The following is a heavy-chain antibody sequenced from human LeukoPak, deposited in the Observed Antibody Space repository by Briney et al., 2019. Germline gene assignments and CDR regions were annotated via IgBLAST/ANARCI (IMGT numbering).Heavy chain of an antibody. D-gene: IGHD1-26*01. CDR2: INPSGGST. V-gene: IGHV1-46*03. J-gene: IGHJ3*02. CDR1: GYTFTGYY. CDR3: ARGRLWEVLDAFDM. Sequence: ASVKVSCKASGYTFTGYYMHWVRQAPGQGLDWMGIINPSGGSTTYAQKFHGRGTMTRDTSTSTVYMELSDLRSEDTAVYYCARGRLWEVLDAFDMWGQGTMVTVSS.